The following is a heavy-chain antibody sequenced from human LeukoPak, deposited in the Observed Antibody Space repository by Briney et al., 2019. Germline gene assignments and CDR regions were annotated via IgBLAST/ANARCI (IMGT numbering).Heavy chain of an antibody. J-gene: IGHJ4*02. D-gene: IGHD3-10*01. Sequence: SVKVSCKASGGTFSSYAISWVRQAPGQGLKWMGGIIPIFGTANYAQKFQGRVTITADESTSTAYMELSSLRSEDTAVYYCASGTGSGNPFDYWGQGTLVTVSS. CDR2: IIPIFGTA. V-gene: IGHV1-69*13. CDR3: ASGTGSGNPFDY. CDR1: GGTFSSYA.